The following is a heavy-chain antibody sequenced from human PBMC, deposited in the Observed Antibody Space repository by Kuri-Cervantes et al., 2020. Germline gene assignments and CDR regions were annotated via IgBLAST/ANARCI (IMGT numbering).Heavy chain of an antibody. Sequence: GGSLRLSCTASGFTFGDYAMSWFRQAPGKGLEWVGFIRSKAYGGTTEYAASVKGRFTISRDDSKSIAYLQMNSLKTEDTAVYYRTRAEEYDYVWGSYRYTADAFDIWGQGTMVTVSS. CDR2: IRSKAYGGTT. CDR1: GFTFGDYA. J-gene: IGHJ3*02. CDR3: TRAEEYDYVWGSYRYTADAFDI. V-gene: IGHV3-49*03. D-gene: IGHD3-16*02.